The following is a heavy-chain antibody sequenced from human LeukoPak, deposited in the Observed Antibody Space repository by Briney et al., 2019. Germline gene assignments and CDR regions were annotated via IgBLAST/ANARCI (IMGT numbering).Heavy chain of an antibody. D-gene: IGHD3-10*01. V-gene: IGHV3-11*04. CDR2: ISSSGSTI. Sequence: GGSLRLSCAASGFTFSDYYMSWIRQAPGKGLEWVSYISSSGSTIYYADSVKGRFTISRDNAKNSLYLQMNSLRAEDTAVYYCARDQSSITMVRGAFDYWGQGTLVTVSS. J-gene: IGHJ4*02. CDR1: GFTFSDYY. CDR3: ARDQSSITMVRGAFDY.